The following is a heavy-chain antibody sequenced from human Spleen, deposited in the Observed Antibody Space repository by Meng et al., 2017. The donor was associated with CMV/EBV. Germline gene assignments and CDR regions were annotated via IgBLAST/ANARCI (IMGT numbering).Heavy chain of an antibody. D-gene: IGHD2-2*01. V-gene: IGHV3-53*01. Sequence: GESLKISCAASGFTVSSSYMNWVRQAPGKGLEWVSVIYSGGSTDYADSVKGRFTISRDNAKNSVSLQMNSLRVDDTALYYCARLDQPLVNLDHWGQGTLVTVSS. CDR2: IYSGGST. CDR3: ARLDQPLVNLDH. CDR1: GFTVSSSY. J-gene: IGHJ4*02.